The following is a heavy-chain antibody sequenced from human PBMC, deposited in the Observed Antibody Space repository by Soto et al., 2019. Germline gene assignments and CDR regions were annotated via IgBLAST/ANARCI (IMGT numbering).Heavy chain of an antibody. CDR3: AREQYYFDTSGYYSWLDP. V-gene: IGHV4-4*07. D-gene: IGHD3-22*01. CDR1: GGSISAYY. J-gene: IGHJ5*02. CDR2: ISPSGST. Sequence: PSETLSLTCTVFGGSISAYYWSWIRQPAGKGLEWIGRISPSGSTNYNPSLKSRVTMSVDTSKNQFSLKLRSVTAADTAVYSCAREQYYFDTSGYYSWLDPWGQGTLVTVSS.